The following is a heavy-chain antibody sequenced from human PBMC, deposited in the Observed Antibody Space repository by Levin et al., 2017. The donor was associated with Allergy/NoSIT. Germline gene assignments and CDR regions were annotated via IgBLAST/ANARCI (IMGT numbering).Heavy chain of an antibody. J-gene: IGHJ4*02. CDR1: GFSFRSYG. CDR2: ISYDGSNK. CDR3: AKAWAAPARHPDY. Sequence: GGSLRLSCAASGFSFRSYGMHWVRQAPGKGLEWVAVISYDGSNKYYADSVKGRFTISRDNSKNTLYLQMNSLRAEDTAVYYCAKAWAAPARHPDYWGQGTLVTVSS. D-gene: IGHD6-6*01. V-gene: IGHV3-30*18.